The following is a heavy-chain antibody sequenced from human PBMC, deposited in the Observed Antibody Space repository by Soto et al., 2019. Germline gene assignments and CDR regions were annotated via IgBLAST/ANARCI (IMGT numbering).Heavy chain of an antibody. J-gene: IGHJ5*02. Sequence: HPGGSLRLSCAASGFTFSSYAMSWVRQAPGKGLEWVSAISGSGGSTYYADSVKGRFTISRDNSKNTLYLQMNSLRAEDTAVYYCAKSATRDEQWPYNWFDPWGQGTLVTVSS. CDR1: GFTFSSYA. D-gene: IGHD6-19*01. V-gene: IGHV3-23*01. CDR2: ISGSGGST. CDR3: AKSATRDEQWPYNWFDP.